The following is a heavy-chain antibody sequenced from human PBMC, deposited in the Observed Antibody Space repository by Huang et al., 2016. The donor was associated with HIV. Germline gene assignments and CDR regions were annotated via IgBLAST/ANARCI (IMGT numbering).Heavy chain of an antibody. Sequence: QVQLQQWGAGLLKPSETLSLTCAVYGGSFSGYYWSWIRQPPGKGLEWIGENNHSGSTNYNPSLKGRVTISVDTSKNQFSLKLSSVTAADTAVYYCARILMYYNSSGYGFDYWGQGTVVTVSS. V-gene: IGHV4-34*01. CDR2: NNHSGST. J-gene: IGHJ4*02. CDR3: ARILMYYNSSGYGFDY. CDR1: GGSFSGYY. D-gene: IGHD3-22*01.